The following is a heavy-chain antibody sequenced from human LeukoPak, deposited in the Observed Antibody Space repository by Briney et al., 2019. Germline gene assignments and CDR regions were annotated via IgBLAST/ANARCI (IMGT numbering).Heavy chain of an antibody. D-gene: IGHD3-10*01. CDR1: GGSISSHY. V-gene: IGHV4-59*11. CDR3: ARSAYFGSAFDY. CDR2: IHYIGTT. Sequence: SETLSLTCTVSGGSISSHYWSWIRQPPGKGLEWIGYIHYIGTTNYNPSLKSRVTISVDTSKSQFSLKLISVTAADTAVYYCARSAYFGSAFDYWGQGNLVTVPS. J-gene: IGHJ4*02.